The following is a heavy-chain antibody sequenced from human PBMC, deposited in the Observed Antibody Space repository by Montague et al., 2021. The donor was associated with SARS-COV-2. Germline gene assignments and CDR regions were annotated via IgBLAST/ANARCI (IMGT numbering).Heavy chain of an antibody. CDR1: GGSISSSSYY. V-gene: IGHV4-39*01. D-gene: IGHD4-17*01. Sequence: SETLSLTCTVSGGSISSSSYYWGWIRQPPGKGLERIGSIYSGSTXYNPSLKSRVTISVDTSKNQFSLKLSSVTAADTAVYYCAADYGERDWFDPWGQGTLVTVSS. J-gene: IGHJ5*02. CDR2: IYSGST. CDR3: AADYGERDWFDP.